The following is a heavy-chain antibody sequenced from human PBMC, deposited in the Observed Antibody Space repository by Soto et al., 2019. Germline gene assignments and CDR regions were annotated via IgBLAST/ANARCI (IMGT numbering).Heavy chain of an antibody. CDR3: AKCQYYYDSSGYPYY. CDR2: ISGSGGST. D-gene: IGHD3-22*01. V-gene: IGHV3-23*01. Sequence: EGSLRLSPAAAGFTLSSYDMSWVRQAPGKGLEWVSAISGSGGSTYYADSVMGRFTISRDNSKNTLYLQMNSLRAEDTAVYYCAKCQYYYDSSGYPYYWGQGTLVTVSS. J-gene: IGHJ4*02. CDR1: GFTLSSYD.